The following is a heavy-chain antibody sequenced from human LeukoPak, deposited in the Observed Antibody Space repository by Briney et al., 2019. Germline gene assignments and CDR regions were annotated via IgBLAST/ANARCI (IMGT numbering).Heavy chain of an antibody. CDR1: GFTFSSYW. CDR3: GRSGGEQWLGNWFDP. V-gene: IGHV3-74*01. D-gene: IGHD6-19*01. Sequence: GGSLRLSCAASGFTFSSYWMHWVRQAPGKGLVWVSRINTDGSSTSYADSVKGRFTISRDNAKNTLYLQMNSLRAEDTAVYYCGRSGGEQWLGNWFDPWGQGTLVTVSS. J-gene: IGHJ5*02. CDR2: INTDGSST.